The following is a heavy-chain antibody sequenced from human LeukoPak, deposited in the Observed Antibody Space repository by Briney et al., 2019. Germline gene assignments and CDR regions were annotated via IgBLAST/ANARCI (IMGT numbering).Heavy chain of an antibody. D-gene: IGHD1-26*01. CDR2: ISYDGSNK. Sequence: PGRSLRLSCAASGFTFSSYAMHWVRQAPGKGLEWVAVISYDGSNKYYADSVKGRFTISRDNSKNTLYLQMNSLRGEDTAVYYCARATGEVPGDWGQGTLVNVSS. J-gene: IGHJ4*02. CDR1: GFTFSSYA. CDR3: ARATGEVPGD. V-gene: IGHV3-30*01.